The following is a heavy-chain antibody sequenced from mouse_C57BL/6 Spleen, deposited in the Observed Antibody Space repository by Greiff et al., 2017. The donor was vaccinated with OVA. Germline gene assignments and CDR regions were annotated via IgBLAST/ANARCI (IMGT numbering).Heavy chain of an antibody. J-gene: IGHJ4*01. CDR3: ATSYSTMDY. CDR1: GYSITSGYY. CDR2: ISYDGSN. D-gene: IGHD2-10*01. V-gene: IGHV3-6*01. Sequence: EVQLQESGPGLVKPSQSLSLTCSVTGYSITSGYYWNWIRQFPGNKLEWMGYISYDGSNNYNPSLKNRISITRDTSKNQFFLKLNSVTTEDTATYYCATSYSTMDYWGQGTSVTVSS.